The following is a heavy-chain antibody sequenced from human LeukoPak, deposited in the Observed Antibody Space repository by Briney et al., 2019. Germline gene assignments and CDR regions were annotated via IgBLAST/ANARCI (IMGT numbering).Heavy chain of an antibody. CDR3: ARDPSRTKGAFDI. CDR1: GGSISSGSYY. Sequence: SQTLSLTCTVSGGSISSGSYYWSWIRQPAGKGLEWIGRIYTSGSTNYNPSLKSRVTISVDTSKNQFSLKLSSVTAADTAVYYCARDPSRTKGAFDIWGQGTMVTVSS. D-gene: IGHD2-2*01. J-gene: IGHJ3*02. V-gene: IGHV4-61*02. CDR2: IYTSGST.